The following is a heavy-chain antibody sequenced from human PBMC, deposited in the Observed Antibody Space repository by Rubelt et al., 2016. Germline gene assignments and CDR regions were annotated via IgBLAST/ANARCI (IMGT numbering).Heavy chain of an antibody. CDR3: ASLVDYYDSSGYLY. Sequence: QLQLQESGPGLVKPSETLSLTCTVSGGSISSSSYYWGWIRQPPGKGLEWIGSIYYSGSTYYNPSLRSRVTISVDTSKNQFSLKLSFVTAADTAVYYCASLVDYYDSSGYLYWGQGTLVTVSS. D-gene: IGHD3-22*01. CDR1: GGSISSSSYY. V-gene: IGHV4-39*01. J-gene: IGHJ4*02. CDR2: IYYSGST.